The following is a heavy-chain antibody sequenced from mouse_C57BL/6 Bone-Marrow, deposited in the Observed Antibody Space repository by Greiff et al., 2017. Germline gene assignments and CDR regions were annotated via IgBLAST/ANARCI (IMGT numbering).Heavy chain of an antibody. J-gene: IGHJ4*01. Sequence: VQLQQPGAELVKPGASVKLSCKASGYTFTSYWMHWVKQRPGQGLEWIGMIHPNSGSTNYYEKFKSKATLTVDKSYSTAYMQLSSLTSEDSAVYYYARRWLLPYYYAMDYWGQGTSVTVSS. CDR2: IHPNSGST. CDR1: GYTFTSYW. CDR3: ARRWLLPYYYAMDY. D-gene: IGHD2-3*01. V-gene: IGHV1-64*01.